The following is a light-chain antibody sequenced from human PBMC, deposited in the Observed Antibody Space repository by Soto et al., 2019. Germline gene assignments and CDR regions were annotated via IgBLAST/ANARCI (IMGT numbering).Light chain of an antibody. CDR2: DVX. CDR3: RQYGSSPIST. CDR1: QGISASD. J-gene: IGKJ5*01. Sequence: IVLTNSAGTLSLSPGQRATLSCRASQGISASDRAWYWQKPGQATKFLXXDVXSRGTGIPDRFIGSGSGKDFTLTISRLEPEDFAVYHCRQYGSSPISTFGQGTRLEIK. V-gene: IGKV3-20*01.